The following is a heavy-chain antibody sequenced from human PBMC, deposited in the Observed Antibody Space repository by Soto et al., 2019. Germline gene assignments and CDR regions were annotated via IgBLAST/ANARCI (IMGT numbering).Heavy chain of an antibody. CDR2: IIPMFGTA. D-gene: IGHD3-22*01. CDR1: GDTFSSYA. J-gene: IGHJ4*02. V-gene: IGHV1-69*01. CDR3: AIVGPDHYYDSSGYYSLLDY. Sequence: QVQLVQSGAEVKKPGSSVKVSGKASGDTFSSYAINWVRQAPGHGLEWMGGIIPMFGTANYAQKFKGRVTMTEGGSTITVYVELSSLRSQDMAVYSRAIVGPDHYYDSSGYYSLLDYCGQGTLVTVSS.